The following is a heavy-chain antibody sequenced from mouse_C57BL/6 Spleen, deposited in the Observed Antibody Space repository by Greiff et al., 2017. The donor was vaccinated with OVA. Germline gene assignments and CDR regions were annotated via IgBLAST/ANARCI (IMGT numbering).Heavy chain of an antibody. CDR2: INPYNGGT. J-gene: IGHJ1*03. Sequence: VQLQQSGPVLVKPGASVKMSCKASGYTFTDYYMNWVKQSHGKSLEWIGVINPYNGGTSYNQKFKGKATLTVDKSSSTAYMELNSLTSEDSAVYYCARPSDYGSRDWYFDVWGTGTTVTVSS. CDR1: GYTFTDYY. V-gene: IGHV1-19*01. D-gene: IGHD1-1*01. CDR3: ARPSDYGSRDWYFDV.